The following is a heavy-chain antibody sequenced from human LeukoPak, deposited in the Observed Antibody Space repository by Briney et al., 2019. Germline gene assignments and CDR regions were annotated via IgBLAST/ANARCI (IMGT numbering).Heavy chain of an antibody. D-gene: IGHD1-26*01. J-gene: IGHJ5*02. Sequence: SETLSLTCTVSGGSISSSSYYWGWIRQPPGKGLEWIGSIYYSGSTYYNPSLKSRVSMSVDTSKNQFSLKLSSVTAADTAVYYCAREGVGAMSWLDPWGQGTLVTVSS. CDR3: AREGVGAMSWLDP. CDR1: GGSISSSSYY. CDR2: IYYSGST. V-gene: IGHV4-39*07.